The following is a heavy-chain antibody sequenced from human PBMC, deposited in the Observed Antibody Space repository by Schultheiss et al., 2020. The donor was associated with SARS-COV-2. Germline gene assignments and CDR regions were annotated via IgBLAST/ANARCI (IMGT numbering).Heavy chain of an antibody. D-gene: IGHD3-10*01. V-gene: IGHV4-39*07. CDR1: GGSISSSSYY. Sequence: SETLSLTCTVSGGSISSSSYYWSWIRQPPGKGLEWIGYIYHSGSTNYNPSLKSRVTLSVDTSKNQFSLKLTSVTAADTAVYYCAGAGDDYFGSGSPLSFAYWGQGTLVTVSS. CDR2: IYHSGST. CDR3: AGAGDDYFGSGSPLSFAY. J-gene: IGHJ4*02.